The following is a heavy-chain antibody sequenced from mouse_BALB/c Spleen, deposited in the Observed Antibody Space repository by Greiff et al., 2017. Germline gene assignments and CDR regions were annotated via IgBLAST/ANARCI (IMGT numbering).Heavy chain of an antibody. J-gene: IGHJ3*01. CDR3: ARGTPDGRGAD. CDR1: GYSITSDYA. V-gene: IGHV3-2*02. CDR2: ISYSGST. Sequence: EVQLQQSGPGLVKPSQSLSLTCTVTGYSITSDYAWNWIRQFPGNKLEWMGYISYSGSTSYNPSLKSRISITRDTSKNQFFLQLNSVTTEDTATYYCARGTPDGRGADWGQGTLVTVSA. D-gene: IGHD1-1*01.